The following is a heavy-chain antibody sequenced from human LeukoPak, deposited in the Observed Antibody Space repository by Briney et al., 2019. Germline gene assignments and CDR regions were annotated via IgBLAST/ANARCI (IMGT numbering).Heavy chain of an antibody. CDR1: GGSISSYY. CDR2: IYYSGST. V-gene: IGHV4-59*01. J-gene: IGHJ4*02. Sequence: PSETLSLTCSVSGGSISSYYWSWIRQPPGKGLEWIGYIYYSGSTNYNPSLKSRVTISVDTSKNQFSLKLSSVTAADTAVYYCARIRGSSSCLDYWGQGTLVTVSS. D-gene: IGHD6-13*01. CDR3: ARIRGSSSCLDY.